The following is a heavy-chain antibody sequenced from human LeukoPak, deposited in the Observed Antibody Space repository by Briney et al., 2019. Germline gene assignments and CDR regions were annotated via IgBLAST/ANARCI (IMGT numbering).Heavy chain of an antibody. D-gene: IGHD5-24*01. CDR3: ARASNGYTNPDH. Sequence: GESLRISCQGSGYTFTDYWINWVRQMPGKGLEWMGKIDPTDSYTNYSPSFQGHVTISTDKSISTAYLEWSSLRASDTAMYYCARASNGYTNPDHWGQGTLVTVSS. CDR2: IDPTDSYT. CDR1: GYTFTDYW. V-gene: IGHV5-10-1*01. J-gene: IGHJ4*02.